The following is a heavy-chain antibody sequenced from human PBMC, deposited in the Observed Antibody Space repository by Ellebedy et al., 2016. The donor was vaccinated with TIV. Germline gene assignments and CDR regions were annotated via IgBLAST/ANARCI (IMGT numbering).Heavy chain of an antibody. J-gene: IGHJ6*02. CDR1: GFTFSIYN. CDR3: ARDGYNYYYYGMDV. Sequence: GESLKISCAASGFTFSIYNMNWVRQAPGKGLEWVSYISGRSATTYYADSVNGRFTISRDDAKNSLYLQMNSLRDEDTAVYYCARDGYNYYYYGMDVWGQGTTVTVSS. V-gene: IGHV3-48*02. D-gene: IGHD5-24*01. CDR2: ISGRSATT.